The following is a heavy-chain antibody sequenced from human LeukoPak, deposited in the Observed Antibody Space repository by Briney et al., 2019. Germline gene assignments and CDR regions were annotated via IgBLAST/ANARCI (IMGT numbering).Heavy chain of an antibody. CDR3: ATYGRGVPSYYGSGSYYPDSSDY. J-gene: IGHJ4*02. V-gene: IGHV4-59*01. Sequence: SETLSLTCTVSGGSISSYYWSWIRQPPGKGLEWIGYIYYSGSTNYNPSLKSRVTISVDTSKNQFSLKLSSVTAADTAVYYCATYGRGVPSYYGSGSYYPDSSDYWAREPWSPSPQ. CDR1: GGSISSYY. D-gene: IGHD3-10*01. CDR2: IYYSGST.